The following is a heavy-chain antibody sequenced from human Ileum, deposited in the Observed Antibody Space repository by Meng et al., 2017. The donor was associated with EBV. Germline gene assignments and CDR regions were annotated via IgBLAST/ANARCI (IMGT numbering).Heavy chain of an antibody. Sequence: QGQLQESGQGLGNPSGTLSRHCAVSGGSISSSNWWSWVRQPPGKGLEWIGEIYHSGSTNYNPSLKSRVTISVDKSKNQFSLKLSSVTAADTAVYYCASFPPPGKQWLVTDYWGQGTLVTVSS. CDR1: GGSISSSNW. V-gene: IGHV4-4*02. CDR3: ASFPPPGKQWLVTDY. D-gene: IGHD6-19*01. CDR2: IYHSGST. J-gene: IGHJ4*02.